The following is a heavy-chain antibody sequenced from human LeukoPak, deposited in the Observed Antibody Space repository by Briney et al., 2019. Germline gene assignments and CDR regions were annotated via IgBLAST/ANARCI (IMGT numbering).Heavy chain of an antibody. D-gene: IGHD2-15*01. CDR3: ARDRYCSGGSCGWFDP. V-gene: IGHV7-4-1*02. CDR1: GYTFTSYA. J-gene: IGHJ5*02. CDR2: INTNTGNP. Sequence: ASVKVSCKASGYTFTSYAMNWVRQAPGQGLEWMGWINTNTGNPTYAQGFTGRFVFSLDTSVSTAYLQISSLKAEDTAVYYCARDRYCSGGSCGWFDPWGRETWSPSPQ.